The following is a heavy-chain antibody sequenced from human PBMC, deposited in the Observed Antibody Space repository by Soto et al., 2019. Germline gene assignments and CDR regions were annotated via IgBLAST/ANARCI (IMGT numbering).Heavy chain of an antibody. CDR2: IDPSDSYT. V-gene: IGHV5-10-1*01. J-gene: IGHJ4*02. CDR3: ARRVYSGSYSPRVY. Sequence: PGESLKISCKGSGYSFTSYWISWVRQMPGKGLEWMGRIDPSDSYTNYSPSFQGHVTISADKSISTAYLQWSSLKASDTAMYYWARRVYSGSYSPRVYGGQGTLVTVSS. D-gene: IGHD1-26*01. CDR1: GYSFTSYW.